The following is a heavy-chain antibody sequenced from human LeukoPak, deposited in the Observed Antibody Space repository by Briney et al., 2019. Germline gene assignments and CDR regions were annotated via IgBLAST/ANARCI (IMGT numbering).Heavy chain of an antibody. Sequence: SETLSLTCAVYGGSFSGYYWSWIRQPPGKGLEWIGEINHSGSTNYNPSLKSRVTISVDTSKNQFSLKLSSVSAADTAVYYCARSSGYLFDPWGQGILVTVSS. CDR1: GGSFSGYY. CDR3: ARSSGYLFDP. J-gene: IGHJ5*02. D-gene: IGHD3-22*01. CDR2: INHSGST. V-gene: IGHV4-34*01.